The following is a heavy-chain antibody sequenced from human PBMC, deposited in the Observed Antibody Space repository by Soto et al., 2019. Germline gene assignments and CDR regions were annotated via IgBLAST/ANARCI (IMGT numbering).Heavy chain of an antibody. J-gene: IGHJ6*02. CDR1: GFTFSSYG. V-gene: IGHV3-33*01. D-gene: IGHD1-1*01. CDR2: IWYDGSNK. Sequence: GGSLRLSCAASGFTFSSYGMHWVRQAPGKGLEWVAVIWYDGSNKYYADSVKGRFTISRDNSKNTLYLQMNSLRAEDTAVYYCARDQGASTERPAPPYGMDVWGQGTTVTVSS. CDR3: ARDQGASTERPAPPYGMDV.